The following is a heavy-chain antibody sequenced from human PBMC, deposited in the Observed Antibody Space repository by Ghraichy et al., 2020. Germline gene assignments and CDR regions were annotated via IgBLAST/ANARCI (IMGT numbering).Heavy chain of an antibody. D-gene: IGHD3-22*01. CDR3: VKGYYYDTSLHYYFDL. V-gene: IGHV3-48*01. CDR1: GFNFRSYT. CDR2: ISSGASSI. Sequence: LSLTCAASGFNFRSYTMNWIRQAPGKGLEWIAYISSGASSILYTESVKGRFTISRDDAKASLFLQMSGLRADDTAVYYCVKGYYYDTSLHYYFDLWGQGALVTVSS. J-gene: IGHJ4*02.